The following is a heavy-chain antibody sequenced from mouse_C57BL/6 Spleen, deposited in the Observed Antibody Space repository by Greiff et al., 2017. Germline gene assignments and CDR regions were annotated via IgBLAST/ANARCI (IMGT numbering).Heavy chain of an antibody. Sequence: QVQLQQSGPELVKPGASVKLSCKASGYTFTSYDINWVKQRPGQGLEWIGWIYPRDGSTKYNEKFKGKATLTVDTSSSTAYMELHSLTSEDSAVYFCASNGSGYWFAYWGQGTLVTVSA. D-gene: IGHD3-2*02. J-gene: IGHJ3*01. CDR3: ASNGSGYWFAY. CDR1: GYTFTSYD. CDR2: IYPRDGST. V-gene: IGHV1-85*01.